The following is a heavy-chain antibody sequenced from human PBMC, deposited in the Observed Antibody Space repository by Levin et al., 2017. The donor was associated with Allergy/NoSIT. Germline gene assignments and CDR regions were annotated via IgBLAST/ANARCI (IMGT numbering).Heavy chain of an antibody. D-gene: IGHD2-2*01. CDR2: ISAYNGNT. V-gene: IGHV1-18*01. CDR3: ARDLPTTYCSSTSCYHYYYYGMDG. CDR1: GYTFTSYG. J-gene: IGHJ6*02. Sequence: ASVKVSCKASGYTFTSYGISWVRQAPGQGLEWMGWISAYNGNTNYAQKLQGRVTMTTDTSTSTAYMELRSLRSDDTAVYYCARDLPTTYCSSTSCYHYYYYGMDGWGQGTTVTVSS.